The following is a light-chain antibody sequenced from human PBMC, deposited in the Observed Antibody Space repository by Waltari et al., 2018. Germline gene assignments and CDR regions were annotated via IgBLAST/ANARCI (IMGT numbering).Light chain of an antibody. J-gene: IGKJ5*01. CDR3: QQRSNLIT. CDR1: QSVSSH. Sequence: LSCRASQSVSSHLAWYQQKPGQAPRLLIYDASNRATGIPARFSGSGSGTDFTLTISSLEPEDFAVYYCQQRSNLITFGQGTRLEIK. V-gene: IGKV3-11*01. CDR2: DAS.